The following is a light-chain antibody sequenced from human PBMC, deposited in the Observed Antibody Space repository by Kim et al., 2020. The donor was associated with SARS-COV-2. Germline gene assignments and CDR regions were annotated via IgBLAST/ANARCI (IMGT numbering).Light chain of an antibody. CDR3: QEREDWPLT. V-gene: IGKV3-11*01. CDR2: YAS. J-gene: IGKJ4*01. Sequence: EIVLTQSPATLSLSPGERATLSCRASQSVSTSVAWFQHKPGQAPRLLIHYASYRATGIPARFSGSGSGTDFTLTITGLQAEDFAVYYCQEREDWPLTFGGGTKVDIK. CDR1: QSVSTS.